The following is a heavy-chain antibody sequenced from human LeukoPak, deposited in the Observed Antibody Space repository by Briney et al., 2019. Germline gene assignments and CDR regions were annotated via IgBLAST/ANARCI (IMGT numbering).Heavy chain of an antibody. Sequence: TSETLSLTCTVSGDSISSGDYYWSWIRQPAGKGLEWIGRISSSGSTNYNPSLKSRVTISVDTSKNQFSLKLSSVTAADTAIYYCARDFSSSSTVYYYYYMDVWGKGTTVTVSS. J-gene: IGHJ6*03. CDR2: ISSSGST. CDR3: ARDFSSSSTVYYYYYMDV. D-gene: IGHD6-6*01. CDR1: GDSISSGDYY. V-gene: IGHV4-61*02.